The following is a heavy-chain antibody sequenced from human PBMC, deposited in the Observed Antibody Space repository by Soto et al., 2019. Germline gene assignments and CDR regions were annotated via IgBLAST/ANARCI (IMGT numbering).Heavy chain of an antibody. J-gene: IGHJ6*02. CDR2: IIPIFGTA. CDR3: ARDLSTVTTGPCYCGMDV. CDR1: GGTFSSYA. D-gene: IGHD4-17*01. Sequence: QVQLVQSGAEVKKPGPSVKVSCKASGGTFSSYAISWVRQAPGQGLEWMGGIIPIFGTASYAQKFQGRVTITADESKSTAYMELSSLRSEDTAVYYCARDLSTVTTGPCYCGMDVWGQGTTVTVSS. V-gene: IGHV1-69*01.